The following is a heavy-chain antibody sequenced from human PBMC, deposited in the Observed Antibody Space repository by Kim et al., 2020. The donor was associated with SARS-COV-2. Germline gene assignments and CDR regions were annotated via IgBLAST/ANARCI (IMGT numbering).Heavy chain of an antibody. CDR3: ARHIIRRGIAAAGSGWFDP. V-gene: IGHV4-39*01. D-gene: IGHD6-13*01. CDR2: IYYSGST. J-gene: IGHJ5*02. CDR1: GGSISSSSYY. Sequence: SETLSHTCTVSGGSISSSSYYWGWIRQPPGKGLEWIGSIYYSGSTYYNPSLKSRVTISVDTSKNQFSLKLSSVTAADTAVYYCARHIIRRGIAAAGSGWFDPWGQGTLVTVSS.